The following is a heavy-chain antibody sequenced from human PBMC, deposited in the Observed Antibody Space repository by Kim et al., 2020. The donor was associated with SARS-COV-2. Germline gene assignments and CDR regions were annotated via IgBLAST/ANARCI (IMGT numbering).Heavy chain of an antibody. J-gene: IGHJ1*01. CDR1: GDSVSSNSAA. D-gene: IGHD2-15*01. V-gene: IGHV6-1*01. CDR3: AREDCSGGSCYSPAYFQH. CDR2: TYYRSKWYN. Sequence: SQTLSLTCAISGDSVSSNSAAWNWIRQSPSRGLEWLGRTYYRSKWYNDYAVSVKSRITINPDTSKNQFSLQLNSVTPEDTAVYYCAREDCSGGSCYSPAYFQHWGQGTLVTVSS.